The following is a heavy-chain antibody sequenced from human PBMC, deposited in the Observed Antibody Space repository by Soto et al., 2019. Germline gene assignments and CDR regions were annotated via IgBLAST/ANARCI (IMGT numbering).Heavy chain of an antibody. J-gene: IGHJ4*02. Sequence: GGSLRLSCAASGFTFNTYPMYWVRQAPGKGLEWVAVISYDGINKYYADSVKSRFAISRDNSQNTLYLQMNSLRAEDTAVYYCARDNIVATVWPCLDYWGQGTLVTVSS. V-gene: IGHV3-30*09. CDR1: GFTFNTYP. CDR2: ISYDGINK. D-gene: IGHD5-12*01. CDR3: ARDNIVATVWPCLDY.